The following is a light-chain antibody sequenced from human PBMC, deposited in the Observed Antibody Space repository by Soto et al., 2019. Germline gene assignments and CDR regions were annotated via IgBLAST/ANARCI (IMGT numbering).Light chain of an antibody. CDR3: QQYNSYST. V-gene: IGKV1-5*03. CDR2: KAS. J-gene: IGKJ1*01. CDR1: QSISSW. Sequence: DIQMTQFPSTQSASVGDRVIITCRASQSISSWLAWYQQKPGKAPNLLIYKASSLASGVPSRFSGSGFGTEFTLTISSLQPDDFATYYCQQYNSYSTFGQGTKVEIK.